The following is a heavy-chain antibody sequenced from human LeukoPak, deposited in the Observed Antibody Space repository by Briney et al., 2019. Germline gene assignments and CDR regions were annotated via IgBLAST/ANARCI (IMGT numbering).Heavy chain of an antibody. J-gene: IGHJ4*02. V-gene: IGHV5-10-1*01. D-gene: IGHD6-19*01. CDR3: AATGYSSGGSNFDY. CDR1: GYSFTSYR. CDR2: IDPSDSYT. Sequence: GESLKISCKGSGYSFTSYRISWVRQMPGKGLEWMGRIDPSDSYTNYSPSFQGHVTISADKSISTAHLQWSSLKASDTAMYYCAATGYSSGGSNFDYWGQGTLVTVSS.